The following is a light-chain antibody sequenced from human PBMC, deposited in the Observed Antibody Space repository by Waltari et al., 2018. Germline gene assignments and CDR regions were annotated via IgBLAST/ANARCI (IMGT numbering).Light chain of an antibody. J-gene: IGKJ4*01. V-gene: IGKV1-5*03. CDR2: KAS. CDR1: QSISSW. Sequence: DIQMTQSPSTLSASVGDRVTITCRASQSISSWLAWYQQKPGKAPKLLIYKASSLESGVPSRFSGSGSGTEFTLTISSLQPDDFATYYCLEGNSFPLLTFGGGTKVEIK. CDR3: LEGNSFPLLT.